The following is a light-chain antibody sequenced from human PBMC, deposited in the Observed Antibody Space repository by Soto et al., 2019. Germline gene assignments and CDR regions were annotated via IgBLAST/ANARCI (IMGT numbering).Light chain of an antibody. Sequence: DIQMTQSPSSLSASVGDRVTITCRASQSISSYLNWYQQKPGKAPKLLIYAASSLQSGVPSRFSGSGSGTDFTLPISSLQPEDFATYYCQQTHTFGQGTKLEIK. CDR2: AAS. J-gene: IGKJ2*01. V-gene: IGKV1-39*01. CDR1: QSISSY. CDR3: QQTHT.